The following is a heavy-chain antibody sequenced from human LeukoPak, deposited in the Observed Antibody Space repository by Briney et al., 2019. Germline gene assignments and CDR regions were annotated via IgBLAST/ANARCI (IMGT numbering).Heavy chain of an antibody. CDR2: INHSGTT. CDR3: ARGPYFGGDYYYGMDV. J-gene: IGHJ6*02. Sequence: SETLSFTCAVYAGSFSGYYWSWHGQRPGKGWEWIGDINHSGTTNYNQFHKSRVTISVDTSKNQFSLKLSSVPAADTAVYYCARGPYFGGDYYYGMDVGGQGTTVTVS. CDR1: AGSFSGYY. V-gene: IGHV4-34*01. D-gene: IGHD3-9*01.